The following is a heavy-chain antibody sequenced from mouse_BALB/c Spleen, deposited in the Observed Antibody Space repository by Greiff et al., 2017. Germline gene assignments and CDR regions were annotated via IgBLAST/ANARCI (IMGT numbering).Heavy chain of an antibody. CDR2: ISSGGSYT. CDR3: TRDYYGSSYGSYAMDY. V-gene: IGHV5-6-4*01. Sequence: EVQLVESGGGLVKPGGSLKLSCAASGFTFSSYTMSWVRQTPEKRLEWVATISSGGSYTYYPDSVKGRFTISRDNAKNTLYLQMSSLKSEDTAMYYCTRDYYGSSYGSYAMDYWGQGTSVTVSS. D-gene: IGHD1-1*01. CDR1: GFTFSSYT. J-gene: IGHJ4*01.